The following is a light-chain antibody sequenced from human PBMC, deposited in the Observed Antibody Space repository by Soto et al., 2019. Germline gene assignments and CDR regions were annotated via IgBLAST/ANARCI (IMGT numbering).Light chain of an antibody. J-gene: IGKJ1*01. CDR2: GAS. CDR3: QQYGSSRS. Sequence: EIVLTQSPGTLSLSPGERATLSCRASQSVSSSYLAWYQQKPGQAPRLLIYGASSRATGIRDRFSGSGSGTDFTLTISRLEPEDFAVYYWQQYGSSRSFGQGTKVEIK. CDR1: QSVSSSY. V-gene: IGKV3-20*01.